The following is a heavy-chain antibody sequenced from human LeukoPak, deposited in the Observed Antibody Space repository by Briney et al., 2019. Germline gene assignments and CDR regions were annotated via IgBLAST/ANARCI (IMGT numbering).Heavy chain of an antibody. D-gene: IGHD5-12*01. CDR3: ARGGYSGYIYFFDY. CDR1: GYTFTSYD. CDR2: ISAYNGNT. Sequence: ASVKVSCKASGYTFTSYDINWVRQATGQGLEWMGWISAYNGNTNYAQKLQGRVTMTTDTSTSTAYMELRSLRSDDTAVYYCARGGYSGYIYFFDYWGQGTLVTVSS. J-gene: IGHJ4*02. V-gene: IGHV1-18*01.